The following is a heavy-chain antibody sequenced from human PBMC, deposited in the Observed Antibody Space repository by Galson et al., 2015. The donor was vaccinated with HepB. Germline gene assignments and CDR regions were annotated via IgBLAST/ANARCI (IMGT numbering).Heavy chain of an antibody. J-gene: IGHJ3*02. D-gene: IGHD4-17*01. CDR3: ARLMGPTVTREAFDI. CDR2: IYYSGST. CDR1: GGSISSSSYY. Sequence: SETLSLTCTVSGGSISSSSYYWGWIRQPPGKGLEWIGSIYYSGSTYYNPSLKSRVTISVDTSKNQFSLKLSSVTAADTAVYYCARLMGPTVTREAFDIWGQGTMVTVSS. V-gene: IGHV4-39*01.